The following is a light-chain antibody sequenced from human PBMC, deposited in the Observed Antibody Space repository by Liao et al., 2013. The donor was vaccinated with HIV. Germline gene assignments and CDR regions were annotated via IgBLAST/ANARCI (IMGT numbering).Light chain of an antibody. V-gene: IGLV3-1*01. Sequence: SYELTQPSSVSVSPGQTASISCSGDKLGDKYVSWYQQKPGQSPILVIYQDTKRPSGIPERFSGSNSGNTATLTISGTQAMDEADYYCQAWDSSFVVFGGGTKLTVL. CDR3: QAWDSSFVV. CDR1: KLGDKY. CDR2: QDT. J-gene: IGLJ2*01.